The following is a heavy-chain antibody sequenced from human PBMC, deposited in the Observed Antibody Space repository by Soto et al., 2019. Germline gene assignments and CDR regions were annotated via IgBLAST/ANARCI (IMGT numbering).Heavy chain of an antibody. V-gene: IGHV3-30-3*01. CDR2: ISYDGSNK. CDR3: ARDPRITMIVVSLLDYFDY. CDR1: GFTFSSYA. D-gene: IGHD3-22*01. J-gene: IGHJ4*02. Sequence: GGSLRLSCAASGFTFSSYAMHWFRQAPGKGLEWVAVISYDGSNKYYADSVKGRFTISRDNSKNTLYLQMNSLRAEDTAVYYCARDPRITMIVVSLLDYFDYWGQGTLVTVSS.